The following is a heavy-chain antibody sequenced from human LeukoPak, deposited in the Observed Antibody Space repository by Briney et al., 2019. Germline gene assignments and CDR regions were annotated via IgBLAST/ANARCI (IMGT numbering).Heavy chain of an antibody. V-gene: IGHV1-18*01. CDR3: ARDPSQLWFGELSGDAFDI. CDR1: GYTFTSYG. CDR2: ISAYNGNT. D-gene: IGHD3-10*01. Sequence: ASVKVSCKASGYTFTSYGISWVRQAPGQGLEWMGWISAYNGNTNYAQKLQGRVTMTTDTSTSTAYMELRSLRSDDTAVYYCARDPSQLWFGELSGDAFDIWGQGTMVTVSS. J-gene: IGHJ3*02.